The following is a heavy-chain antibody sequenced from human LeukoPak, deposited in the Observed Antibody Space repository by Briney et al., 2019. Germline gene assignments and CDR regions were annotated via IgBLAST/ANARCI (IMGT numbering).Heavy chain of an antibody. D-gene: IGHD1-1*01. CDR1: GFTFSSYA. CDR2: ISGSGGST. J-gene: IGHJ5*02. CDR3: AKAQRMVERLGWVDT. V-gene: IGHV3-23*01. Sequence: GGSLRLSCAASGFTFSSYAMSWVRQAPGKGLEWVSAISGSGGSTYYADSVKGRFTISRDNSKNTLYLQMNSLRAEDTAVYYGAKAQRMVERLGWVDTWGQGTLVTISS.